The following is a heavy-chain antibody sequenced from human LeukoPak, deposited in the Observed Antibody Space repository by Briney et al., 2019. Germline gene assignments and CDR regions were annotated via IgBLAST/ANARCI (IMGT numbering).Heavy chain of an antibody. D-gene: IGHD3-9*01. CDR2: TYYESKWYN. Sequence: SQTLSLTCAISGDSVPSNSATWNWVRQSPSRGLEWLGRTYYESKWYNHYAVLVKSRITINPDTSKNQFSLQLNFVTPEDTAIYFCARGFLKTGFDYWGQGTLVTVSS. J-gene: IGHJ4*02. CDR3: ARGFLKTGFDY. V-gene: IGHV6-1*01. CDR1: GDSVPSNSAT.